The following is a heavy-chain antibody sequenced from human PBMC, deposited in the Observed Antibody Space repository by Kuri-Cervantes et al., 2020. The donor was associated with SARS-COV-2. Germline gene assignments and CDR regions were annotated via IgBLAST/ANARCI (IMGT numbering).Heavy chain of an antibody. D-gene: IGHD6-19*01. J-gene: IGHJ4*02. Sequence: GESLKISCAASGFSFSTYWISWVRQAPGKGLEWVANIKGDGSEEYYVDSVKGRFTISRDNARDSVYLQMNSLRADDTAVYYCARDLASRGGGWYYHWGQGTLVTVSS. CDR1: GFSFSTYW. CDR2: IKGDGSEE. CDR3: ARDLASRGGGWYYH. V-gene: IGHV3-7*01.